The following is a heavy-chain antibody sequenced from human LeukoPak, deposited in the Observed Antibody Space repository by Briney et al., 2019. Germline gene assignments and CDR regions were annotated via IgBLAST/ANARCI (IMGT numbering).Heavy chain of an antibody. CDR1: GGSISSYY. D-gene: IGHD6-13*01. CDR3: ARDGTDYYMDV. CDR2: IYYSGST. Sequence: SETLSLTCTVSGGSISSYYWSWIRQPPGKGLEWIGYIYYSGSTSYNPSLKSRVTISIDTSKIQFSLKLSSVTAADTAVYYCARDGTDYYMDVWGKGTTVTVSS. V-gene: IGHV4-59*01. J-gene: IGHJ6*03.